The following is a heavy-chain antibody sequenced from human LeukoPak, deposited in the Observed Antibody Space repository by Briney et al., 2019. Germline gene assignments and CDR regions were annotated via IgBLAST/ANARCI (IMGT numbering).Heavy chain of an antibody. Sequence: GGSLRLSCAASGFIFTHYFMAWIRQAPGRGPELISYISESGTKTYYADSVKGRFTISRDNAKNSLYLQMNSLRAEDTAVYYCAKDWYLEWDPLDYWGQGTLVTVSS. J-gene: IGHJ4*02. CDR2: ISESGTKT. CDR3: AKDWYLEWDPLDY. V-gene: IGHV3-11*01. D-gene: IGHD1-26*01. CDR1: GFIFTHYF.